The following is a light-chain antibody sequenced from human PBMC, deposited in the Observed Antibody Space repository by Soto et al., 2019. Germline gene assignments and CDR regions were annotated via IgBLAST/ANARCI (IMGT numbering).Light chain of an antibody. Sequence: DIQMTQSPSSLSASVGDRVTITCRASQSISSYLNWYHQKRGKAPKLLIYTASTLQSGDPSRFSGSGSGTDFTLTISSLQPEDFATYNCQQSYSTPSYTFGQGTKLEIK. CDR2: TAS. J-gene: IGKJ2*01. CDR1: QSISSY. CDR3: QQSYSTPSYT. V-gene: IGKV1-39*01.